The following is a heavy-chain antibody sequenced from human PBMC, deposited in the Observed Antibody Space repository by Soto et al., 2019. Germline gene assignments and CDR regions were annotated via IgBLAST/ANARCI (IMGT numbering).Heavy chain of an antibody. CDR1: GFTFSSYG. V-gene: IGHV3-30*03. J-gene: IGHJ6*02. CDR2: ISYDGSNK. Sequence: QVQLVESGGGVVQPGRSLRLSCAASGFTFSSYGMHWVRQAPGKGLEWVAVISYDGSNKYYADSVKGRFTISRDNSKNTLYLQMNSLRAEDTAVYYCAGGGWNSGEDYYYYYGMDVWGQGTTVTVSS. D-gene: IGHD1-1*01. CDR3: AGGGWNSGEDYYYYYGMDV.